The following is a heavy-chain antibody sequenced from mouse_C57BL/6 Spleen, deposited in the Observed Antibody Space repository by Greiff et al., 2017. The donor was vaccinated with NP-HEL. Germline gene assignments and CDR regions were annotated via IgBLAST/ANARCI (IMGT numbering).Heavy chain of an antibody. CDR1: GYTFTSYW. CDR3: ARSSGTFDY. D-gene: IGHD4-1*01. CDR2: IYPGSGST. V-gene: IGHV1-55*01. Sequence: QVQLQQSGAELVKPGASVKMSCKASGYTFTSYWITWVKQRPGQGLEWIGDIYPGSGSTNYNEKFKSKATLTVDTSSSTAHMQLSSLTSEDSAVYYCARSSGTFDYWGQGTTLTGSS. J-gene: IGHJ2*01.